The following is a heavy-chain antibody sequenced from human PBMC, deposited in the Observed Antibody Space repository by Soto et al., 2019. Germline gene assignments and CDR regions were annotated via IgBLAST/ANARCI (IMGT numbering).Heavy chain of an antibody. CDR3: ARSVHSSGWYLSWFDP. CDR2: IYYSGST. D-gene: IGHD6-19*01. V-gene: IGHV4-59*01. CDR1: GGSISSYY. Sequence: SETLSLTCTVSGGSISSYYWSWIRQPPGKGLEWIGYIYYSGSTNYNPSLKSRVTISVDTSKNQFSLKLSSVTAADTAVYYCARSVHSSGWYLSWFDPWGQGTLVTVSS. J-gene: IGHJ5*02.